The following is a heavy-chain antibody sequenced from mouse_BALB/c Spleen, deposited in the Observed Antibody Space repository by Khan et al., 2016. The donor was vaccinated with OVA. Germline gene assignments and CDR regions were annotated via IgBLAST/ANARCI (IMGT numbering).Heavy chain of an antibody. J-gene: IGHJ3*01. CDR1: GFTFSTYG. V-gene: IGHV5-6*01. CDR3: TRLAYYYDSEGFAY. CDR2: VSTGGSYT. D-gene: IGHD1-1*01. Sequence: EVELVESGGDLVKPGGSLKLSCAASGFTFSTYGMSWVRQTADRRLEWVATVSTGGSYTYYPDSVKGRFTISRDNAKNTLYLQMNRLKSEDTAMFYCTRLAYYYDSEGFAYWGQGTLVTVSA.